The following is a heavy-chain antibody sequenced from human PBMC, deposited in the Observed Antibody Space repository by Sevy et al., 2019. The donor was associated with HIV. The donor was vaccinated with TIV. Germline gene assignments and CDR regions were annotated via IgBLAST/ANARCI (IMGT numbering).Heavy chain of an antibody. CDR2: ITTDGTSI. J-gene: IGHJ4*02. D-gene: IGHD2-15*01. Sequence: GGSLRLSCVVSVFTFNDYYMSWIRQAPGEGLEWVSHITTDGTSISYADSVKGRFTISRDNAKNSLYLQMNSLRAEDTAVYYCARGNPVYCVGGSCYRPLDYWGRGTLVTVSS. CDR1: VFTFNDYY. V-gene: IGHV3-11*01. CDR3: ARGNPVYCVGGSCYRPLDY.